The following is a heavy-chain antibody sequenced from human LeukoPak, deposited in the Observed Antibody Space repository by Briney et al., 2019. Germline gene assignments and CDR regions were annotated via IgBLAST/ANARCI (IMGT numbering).Heavy chain of an antibody. CDR2: ISGSGGST. CDR3: AKVYDFWSGYPDY. Sequence: GGSLRLSCAASGFTFSSYATSWVRQAPGKGLEWVSAISGSGGSTYYADSVKGRFTISRDNSKNMLYLQMNSLRAEDTAVYYCAKVYDFWSGYPDYWGQGTLVTVSS. J-gene: IGHJ4*02. CDR1: GFTFSSYA. D-gene: IGHD3-3*01. V-gene: IGHV3-23*01.